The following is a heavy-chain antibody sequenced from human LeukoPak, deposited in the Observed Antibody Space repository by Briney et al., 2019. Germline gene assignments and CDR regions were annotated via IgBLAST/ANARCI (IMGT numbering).Heavy chain of an antibody. CDR3: ARSGYCSSTSCFWFDP. V-gene: IGHV4-4*07. Sequence: PSETLSLTCTVSGGSISSYYWSWIRQPAGKGLEWIGRIYTSGSTNYNPSLKSRVTMSVDTSKNQFPLKLSSVTAADTAVYYCARSGYCSSTSCFWFDPWGQGTLVTVSS. CDR2: IYTSGST. J-gene: IGHJ5*02. CDR1: GGSISSYY. D-gene: IGHD2-2*01.